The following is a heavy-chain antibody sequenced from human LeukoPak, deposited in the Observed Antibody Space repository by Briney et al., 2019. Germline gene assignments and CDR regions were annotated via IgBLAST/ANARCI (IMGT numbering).Heavy chain of an antibody. CDR2: ISSSSYI. D-gene: IGHD6-6*01. CDR1: GFTFSSYS. Sequence: GGSLRLSCAASGFTFSSYSMNWVRQAPGKGLEWVSSISSSSYIYYADSVKGRFTISRDNAKNSLSLQMNSLRAKDTAVYYCARDPSIAARLEIDYWGQGTLVTVSS. V-gene: IGHV3-21*01. CDR3: ARDPSIAARLEIDY. J-gene: IGHJ4*02.